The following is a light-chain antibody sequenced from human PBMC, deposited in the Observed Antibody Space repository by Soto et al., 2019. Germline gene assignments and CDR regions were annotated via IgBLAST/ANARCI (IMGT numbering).Light chain of an antibody. J-gene: IGKJ5*01. Sequence: EIVLTQSPGTLSLSPGERATLSCRASQSVSSNYFAWYQQKPGQAPRLLIYGASSRATGIPDRFSGSGSGTDFTRTISRLEPEDFAVYYCQQYGSSLSITFGQGTRLEIK. CDR3: QQYGSSLSIT. CDR1: QSVSSNY. CDR2: GAS. V-gene: IGKV3-20*01.